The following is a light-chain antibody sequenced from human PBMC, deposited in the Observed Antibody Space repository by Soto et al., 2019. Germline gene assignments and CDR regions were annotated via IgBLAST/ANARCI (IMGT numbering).Light chain of an antibody. CDR2: DTD. J-gene: IGLJ2*01. Sequence: QSVLTQPPSVSAAPGQTVTISCSGTTSNLGNNDVSWYQHVPGTAPKLLIFDTDRRPSGIPDRFSGSKSGTSATLGITGLQTGDEADYYCGTWDSSLLAGVFGGGTKLTVL. CDR3: GTWDSSLLAGV. V-gene: IGLV1-51*01. CDR1: TSNLGNND.